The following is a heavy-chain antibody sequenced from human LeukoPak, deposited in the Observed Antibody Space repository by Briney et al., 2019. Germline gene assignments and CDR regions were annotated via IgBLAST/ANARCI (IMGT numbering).Heavy chain of an antibody. CDR1: GVFISRSNW. D-gene: IGHD3-10*01. Sequence: PSETLSLTCGVSGVFISRSNWWSWVRQSPGQGLEWIGEIYRSGSTNYNPSLKSRVTISTDNSKNEFTLKLNSVTAADTAVYYCARAGSYALEYWGRGTLVTVSS. CDR2: IYRSGST. V-gene: IGHV4-4*02. J-gene: IGHJ4*02. CDR3: ARAGSYALEY.